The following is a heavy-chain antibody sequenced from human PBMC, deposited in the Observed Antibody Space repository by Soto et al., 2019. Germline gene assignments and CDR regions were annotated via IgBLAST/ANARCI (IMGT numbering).Heavy chain of an antibody. CDR1: GFTFSDDG. CDR2: ISFDEAKDK. CDR3: AKGTYGGSAPYDYAMDV. V-gene: IGHV3-30*18. J-gene: IGHJ6*02. D-gene: IGHD3-16*01. Sequence: QVQLVESGGSVVQPGGSLTLSCAASGFTFSDDGMHWVRQAPSKWLEWLTFISFDEAKDKYYSAPVRGRFSISRDNSKNTLSLQMNSLRTEDTAVYYCAKGTYGGSAPYDYAMDVWGQGTTVTVSS.